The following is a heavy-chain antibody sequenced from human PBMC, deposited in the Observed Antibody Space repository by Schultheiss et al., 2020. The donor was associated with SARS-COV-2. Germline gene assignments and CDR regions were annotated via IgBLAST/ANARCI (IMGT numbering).Heavy chain of an antibody. J-gene: IGHJ4*02. CDR2: ISYSGST. CDR3: ARGGGSYSDY. D-gene: IGHD1-26*01. V-gene: IGHV4-59*01. CDR1: GGSISSYY. Sequence: SETLSLTCTVSGGSISSYYWSWIRQPPGKGLEWIGYISYSGSTYFNPSLKSRVTISVDTSKNQFSLKLSSVTAADTAVYYCARGGGSYSDYWGQGTLVTVSS.